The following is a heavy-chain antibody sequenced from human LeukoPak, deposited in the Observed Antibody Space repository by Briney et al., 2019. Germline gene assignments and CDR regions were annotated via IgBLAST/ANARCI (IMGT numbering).Heavy chain of an antibody. CDR3: ARQRALSWFDP. V-gene: IGHV5-10-1*01. D-gene: IGHD6-25*01. J-gene: IGHJ5*02. CDR2: IDPTDSYT. Sequence: GESLRISCKGSGYRFTSYWISWVRQMPPKGLEWMGRIDPTDSYTNYSPAFQGHVTISVDKSVTTAYLQWNSLKAPDTAIYYCARQRALSWFDPWGQGTLVTVSS. CDR1: GYRFTSYW.